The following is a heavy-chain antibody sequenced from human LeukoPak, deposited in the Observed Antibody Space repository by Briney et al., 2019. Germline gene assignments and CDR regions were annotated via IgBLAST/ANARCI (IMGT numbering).Heavy chain of an antibody. Sequence: GGSLRLSCAASGFTVSSNYMSWVRQAPGKGLEWVSFISTSSSYIYYADSVKGRFTISRDNAKNSLYLQMNNLRAEDTAVYYCARGPLVGFFDYWGQGTLVTVSS. J-gene: IGHJ4*02. CDR1: GFTVSSNY. CDR3: ARGPLVGFFDY. CDR2: ISTSSSYI. D-gene: IGHD1-26*01. V-gene: IGHV3-21*01.